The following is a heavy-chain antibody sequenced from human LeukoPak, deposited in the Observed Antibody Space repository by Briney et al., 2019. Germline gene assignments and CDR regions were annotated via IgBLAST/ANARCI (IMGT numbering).Heavy chain of an antibody. V-gene: IGHV3-21*01. J-gene: IGHJ4*02. CDR2: ISSSSSYI. CDR3: AREGGDRELDFDY. CDR1: GFTFSSYS. Sequence: GGSLRLSCAASGFTFSSYSMNWVRQAPGKGLEWVSSISSSSSYIYYADSVKGRFTISRDNAKNSLYLQMNSLRAEDTDVYYCAREGGDRELDFDYWGQGTLVTVSS. D-gene: IGHD1-26*01.